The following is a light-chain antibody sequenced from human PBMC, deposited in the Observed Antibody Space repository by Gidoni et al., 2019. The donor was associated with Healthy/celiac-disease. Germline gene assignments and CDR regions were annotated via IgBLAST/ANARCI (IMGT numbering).Light chain of an antibody. CDR1: KLGDKY. CDR3: QAWDSSIAV. Sequence: SYELTQPPSVSVSPGQTASITCSGDKLGDKYACWYQRRPGQSPVLVIYQDNKRPSGIPERFSGSNSGNTATLTISGTQAMDEADYYCQAWDSSIAVFGGGTKLTVL. CDR2: QDN. V-gene: IGLV3-1*01. J-gene: IGLJ2*01.